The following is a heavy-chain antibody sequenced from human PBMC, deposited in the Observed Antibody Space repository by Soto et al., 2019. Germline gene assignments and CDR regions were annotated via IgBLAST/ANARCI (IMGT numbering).Heavy chain of an antibody. CDR2: TDYSGST. D-gene: IGHD2-8*01. CDR1: GASISGSDNY. Sequence: PSETLSLTCTVSGASISGSDNYWSWIRQPPGKGLQWIGYTDYSGSTYYNPSLKSRFTISLDTYKNQFSLRVTSVTAADTAMFYCARGSGVDESHYFDSWGQGTLVTVSS. V-gene: IGHV4-30-4*01. CDR3: ARGSGVDESHYFDS. J-gene: IGHJ4*02.